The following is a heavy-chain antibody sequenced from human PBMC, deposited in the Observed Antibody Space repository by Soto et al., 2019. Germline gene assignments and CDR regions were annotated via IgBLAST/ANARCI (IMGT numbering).Heavy chain of an antibody. CDR2: IYASGSP. D-gene: IGHD1-26*01. V-gene: IGHV4-59*01. Sequence: QVQLQESGPGQVKPSETLSLTCTISGGSISVYYWSWVRQPPGHELEWIGYIYASGSPYYNPSLRSRVTLSADTSKNQSSLKLTSPTAADTAVYYCARGVGSSPPRYWGRGTLVTVSS. CDR3: ARGVGSSPPRY. J-gene: IGHJ4*02. CDR1: GGSISVYY.